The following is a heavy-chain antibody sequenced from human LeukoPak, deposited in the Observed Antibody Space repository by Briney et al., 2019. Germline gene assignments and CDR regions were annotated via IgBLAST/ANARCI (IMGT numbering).Heavy chain of an antibody. D-gene: IGHD6-13*01. CDR2: IWNDGSET. Sequence: PGGSLRLSCAASGFIFSNYGMHWVRQAPGKRLEWMAVIWNDGSETFHADSVKGRFRIARDNSKNTLYLQMNSLRAEDTAVYFCARDMGRAWYGLPDYWGQGTLVTVSS. CDR3: ARDMGRAWYGLPDY. J-gene: IGHJ4*02. CDR1: GFIFSNYG. V-gene: IGHV3-33*01.